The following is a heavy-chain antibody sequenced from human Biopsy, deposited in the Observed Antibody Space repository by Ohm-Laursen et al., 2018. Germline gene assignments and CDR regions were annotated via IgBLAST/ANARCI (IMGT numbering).Heavy chain of an antibody. V-gene: IGHV1-2*02. Sequence: ASVAVSCNGSGYIFTSFGVSWVRQAPGHGLECMGWTHPDSEDTNYAQKFQGRVTMTRDTSISTAYMELSWLGSDDTAVYYCARDKYRSWNYFDNWGQGSLVTVSS. D-gene: IGHD6-19*01. CDR3: ARDKYRSWNYFDN. CDR2: THPDSEDT. CDR1: GYIFTSFG. J-gene: IGHJ4*02.